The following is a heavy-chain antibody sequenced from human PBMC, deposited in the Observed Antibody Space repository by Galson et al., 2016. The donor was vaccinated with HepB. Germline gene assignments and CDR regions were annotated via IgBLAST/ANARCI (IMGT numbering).Heavy chain of an antibody. Sequence: SLRLSCAGSGFTFEDYAMHWVRLLPGKGLEWVSGISWNSVAKGYAASVKGRFTISRDNAKNSLYLEMNSLRNEDTAFYFCVKDINQPLGTAAPSYFDFWGQGTPVSVSS. V-gene: IGHV3-9*01. CDR2: ISWNSVAK. D-gene: IGHD6-25*01. CDR3: VKDINQPLGTAAPSYFDF. J-gene: IGHJ4*02. CDR1: GFTFEDYA.